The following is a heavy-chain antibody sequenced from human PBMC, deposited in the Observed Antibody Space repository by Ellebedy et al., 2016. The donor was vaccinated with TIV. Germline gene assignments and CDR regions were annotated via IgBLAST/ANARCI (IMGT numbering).Heavy chain of an antibody. CDR1: GFTFSSYA. J-gene: IGHJ4*02. Sequence: PGGSLRLSCAASGFTFSSYAMSWVRQAPGKGLDWVSTISNTGSRTYYADSVEGRFIISRDNSKKTLYLQMNSLRAEDKAVYYCAKGRGGGSDSSAPRYYFDYWGLGTLVTVSS. CDR2: ISNTGSRT. D-gene: IGHD3-22*01. V-gene: IGHV3-23*01. CDR3: AKGRGGGSDSSAPRYYFDY.